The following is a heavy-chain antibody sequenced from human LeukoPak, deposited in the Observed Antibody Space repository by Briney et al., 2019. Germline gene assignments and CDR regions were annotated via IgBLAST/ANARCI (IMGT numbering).Heavy chain of an antibody. CDR1: GYTFTDYY. V-gene: IGHV1-69-2*01. J-gene: IGHJ6*03. D-gene: IGHD3-22*01. Sequence: ASVKISCKVSGYTFTDYYMHWAQQAPGKGLEWMGLVDPEDGETIYAEKFQGRVTITADTSTDTAYMELSSLRSEDTAVYYCATLPWGYDSSGYPSYYYYMDVWGKGTTVTVSS. CDR3: ATLPWGYDSSGYPSYYYYMDV. CDR2: VDPEDGET.